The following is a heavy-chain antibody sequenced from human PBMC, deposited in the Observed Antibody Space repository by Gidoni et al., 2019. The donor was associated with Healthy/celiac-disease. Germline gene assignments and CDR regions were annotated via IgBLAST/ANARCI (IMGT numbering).Heavy chain of an antibody. J-gene: IGHJ4*02. CDR1: GFTFSSYA. CDR3: AKVGYCSGGSCWYYFDY. D-gene: IGHD2-15*01. Sequence: EVQLVESGGGLVQPGGSLRLSCAASGFTFSSYAMSWVRQAPGKGLEWVSAISGSGGSTYYADSVKGRFTISRDNSKNTLYLQMNSLRAEDTAVYYCAKVGYCSGGSCWYYFDYWGQGTLVTVSS. V-gene: IGHV3-23*04. CDR2: ISGSGGST.